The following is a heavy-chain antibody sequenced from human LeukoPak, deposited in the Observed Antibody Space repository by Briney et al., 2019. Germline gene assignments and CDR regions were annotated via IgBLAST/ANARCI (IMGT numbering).Heavy chain of an antibody. V-gene: IGHV4-4*02. D-gene: IGHD3-22*01. J-gene: IGHJ4*02. CDR2: MYLSGTT. CDR1: GDSINSLDL. CDR3: AGLVGRYSSGLYYYYFDY. Sequence: SGTLSLTCTVSGDSINSLDLWSWVRQPPGKRLEWIGEMYLSGTTHSNPSVKSRVTISIDKSKNQFSLNLSSVTAADTAVYYCAGLVGRYSSGLYYYYFDYWGQGTLVTVSS.